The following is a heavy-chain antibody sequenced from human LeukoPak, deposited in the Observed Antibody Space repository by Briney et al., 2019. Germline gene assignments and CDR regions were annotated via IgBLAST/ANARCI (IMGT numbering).Heavy chain of an antibody. CDR3: AREGSGSTWSSFDF. CDR1: GFTFSGYA. J-gene: IGHJ4*02. Sequence: GSLRLSCAASGFTFSGYAMHWVRQAPGKGLEWVAVISISGNREHYADSVKGRFTISRDNYKNTMYLQMNSLTPEDTAVYSCAREGSGSTWSSFDFWGQGSLVTVSS. D-gene: IGHD6-13*01. CDR2: ISISGNRE. V-gene: IGHV3-30-3*01.